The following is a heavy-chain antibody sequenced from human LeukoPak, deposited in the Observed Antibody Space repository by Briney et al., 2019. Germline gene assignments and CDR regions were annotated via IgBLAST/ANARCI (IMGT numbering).Heavy chain of an antibody. Sequence: PGGSVTLFCALCGFTFSIYGVHCARHSPGEGLVGGGRIKSKTDGVTTDYSAPVIGRFTISRDDSKNTPYLQINSLKTEDTAVYYCTTDSNLSIFGMVIVLDAFDIRGQGTMVTVSS. CDR1: GFTFSIYG. CDR2: IKSKTDGVTT. V-gene: IGHV3-15*01. J-gene: IGHJ3*02. D-gene: IGHD3-3*01. CDR3: TTDSNLSIFGMVIVLDAFDI.